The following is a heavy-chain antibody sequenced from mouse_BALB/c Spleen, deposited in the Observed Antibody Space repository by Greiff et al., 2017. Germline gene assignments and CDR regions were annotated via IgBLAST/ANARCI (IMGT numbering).Heavy chain of an antibody. CDR1: EYAFPSHD. J-gene: IGHJ3*01. Sequence: EVQVVESGGGLVQPGESLKLSCESNEYAFPSHDMSWVRKTPEKRLELVAAINSDGGSTYYPDTMEGRFIISRDNTKKTLYLQMSSLRSEDTALYYCARNGYDGAWFAYWGQGTLVTVSA. CDR2: INSDGGST. CDR3: ARNGYDGAWFAY. D-gene: IGHD2-2*01. V-gene: IGHV5-2*01.